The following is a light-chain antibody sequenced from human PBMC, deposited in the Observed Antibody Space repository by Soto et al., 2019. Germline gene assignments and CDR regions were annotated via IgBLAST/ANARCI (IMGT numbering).Light chain of an antibody. CDR3: SSYRSSSPLVV. CDR2: DVS. CDR1: ISDIGDYNY. V-gene: IGLV2-14*03. J-gene: IGLJ2*01. Sequence: QSVLTQPASVSGSPGQSSTISCTGTISDIGDYNYVSWYQQHPGKAPKLMIYDVSNRPSGVSNRFSGSKSGYTASLTISGLQPEDEADYYCSSYRSSSPLVVFGGGTKVTVL.